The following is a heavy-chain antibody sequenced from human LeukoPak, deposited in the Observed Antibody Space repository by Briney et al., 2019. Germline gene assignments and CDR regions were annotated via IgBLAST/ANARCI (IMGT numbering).Heavy chain of an antibody. CDR3: AADRRSSGWYGDYYYYGMDV. CDR2: INPISCST. Sequence: ASVKVSCKASGYTFTSYDMHWVRQAPGQGLEWMGKINPISCSTSYAQKFQEIGTITRGMSTSTAYLELSSLRSEDTAVYYCAADRRSSGWYGDYYYYGMDVWGQGTTVTVSS. J-gene: IGHJ6*02. CDR1: GYTFTSYD. V-gene: IGHV1-46*01. D-gene: IGHD6-19*01.